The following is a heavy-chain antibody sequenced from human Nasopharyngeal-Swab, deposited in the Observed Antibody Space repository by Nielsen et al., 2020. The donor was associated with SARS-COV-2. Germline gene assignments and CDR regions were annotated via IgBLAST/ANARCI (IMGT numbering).Heavy chain of an antibody. J-gene: IGHJ5*02. D-gene: IGHD2-21*02. CDR2: IIPILGIA. CDR3: AREKAYCGGDCYHWFDP. CDR1: GGTFSSYA. Sequence: SVKVSCKASGGTFSSYAIGWVRQAPGQGLEWMGGIIPILGIANYAQKFQGRVTITADKSTSTAYMELSSLRSEDTAVYYCAREKAYCGGDCYHWFDPWGQGTLVTVSS. V-gene: IGHV1-69*10.